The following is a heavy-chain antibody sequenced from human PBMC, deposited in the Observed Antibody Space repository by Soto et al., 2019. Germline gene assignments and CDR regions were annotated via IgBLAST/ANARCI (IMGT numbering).Heavy chain of an antibody. CDR3: ASGSAGYCSGGSCYSDYYYGMDV. CDR2: IIPIFGTA. Sequence: SVKVSCKASGCTFSSYAISWVRQAPGQGLEWVGGIIPIFGTANYAQKFQGRVTITADKSTSIAYMELSSLRSEDTAVYYCASGSAGYCSGGSCYSDYYYGMDVWGQGTTVTVSS. J-gene: IGHJ6*02. CDR1: GCTFSSYA. D-gene: IGHD2-15*01. V-gene: IGHV1-69*06.